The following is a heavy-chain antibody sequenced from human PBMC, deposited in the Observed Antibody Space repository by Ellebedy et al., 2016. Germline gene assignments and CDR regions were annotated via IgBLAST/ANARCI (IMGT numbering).Heavy chain of an antibody. CDR2: ISGDGDDR. J-gene: IGHJ4*02. CDR3: RHGHYADY. Sequence: GGSLRLSXAASGFPFSTFFMSWVRQAPGKGLEWVSTISGDGDDRHFADSVKGRFTISRDNSKHTVYLQMNDLRVEDTALYYCRHGHYADYWGQGTLVTVSS. D-gene: IGHD3/OR15-3a*01. V-gene: IGHV3-23*01. CDR1: GFPFSTFF.